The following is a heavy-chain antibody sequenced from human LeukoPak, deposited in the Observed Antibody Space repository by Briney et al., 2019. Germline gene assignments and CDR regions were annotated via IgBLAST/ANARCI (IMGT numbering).Heavy chain of an antibody. CDR2: IYYSGST. CDR1: GSSINKYY. V-gene: IGHV4-59*01. CDR3: ARDLLGDYDYFYYMDV. D-gene: IGHD4-17*01. Sequence: PSETLSLTCTVSGSSINKYYWSWIRQPPGKGLEWIGYIYYSGSTNYNPSLKSRVTMSVDTSKNQFSLRLSSVTAADTAVYYCARDLLGDYDYFYYMDVWGKGTTVTVSS. J-gene: IGHJ6*03.